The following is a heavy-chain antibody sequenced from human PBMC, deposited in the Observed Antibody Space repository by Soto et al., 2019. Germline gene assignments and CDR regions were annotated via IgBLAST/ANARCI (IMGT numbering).Heavy chain of an antibody. CDR2: IGVYNGHT. V-gene: IGHV1-18*01. CDR3: ARLGGSGYADGFDI. Sequence: QVHLVQSGAEVKKPGASVTVSCKASGYTFVDYGLNWVRQAPGQGLEWMGWIGVYNGHTNYAQNLQGRVTLTADTSTSTGYMELSSLRSDDTAVYYCARLGGSGYADGFDIWGLGTMVTVSS. CDR1: GYTFVDYG. D-gene: IGHD3-3*01. J-gene: IGHJ3*02.